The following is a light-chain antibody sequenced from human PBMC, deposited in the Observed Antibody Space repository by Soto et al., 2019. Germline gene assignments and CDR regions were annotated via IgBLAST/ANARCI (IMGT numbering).Light chain of an antibody. CDR3: QQRSNCPST. V-gene: IGKV3-11*01. Sequence: EIVLTQSPATLSLSPGERAALSCRASQSVSSYLAWYQQKPGQAPRLLIYDASKRAPGIPARFTGSGSGTDFTLTISSLEPEDFAVYFCQQRSNCPSTFGGGTKVEI. CDR2: DAS. J-gene: IGKJ4*01. CDR1: QSVSSY.